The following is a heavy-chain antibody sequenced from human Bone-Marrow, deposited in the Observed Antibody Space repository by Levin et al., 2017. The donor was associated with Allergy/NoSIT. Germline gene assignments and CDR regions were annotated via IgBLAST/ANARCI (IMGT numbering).Heavy chain of an antibody. Sequence: SQTLSLTCTVSGGSISSSSYYWGWIRQPPGKGLEWIGSIYYTGDTYYNPSLKSRVTISVDTSKNQFSLRLSSVTAADTAVYYCVRRYTTRVDYWGQGTLVTVSS. V-gene: IGHV4-39*01. D-gene: IGHD1-14*01. CDR1: GGSISSSSYY. CDR2: IYYTGDT. CDR3: VRRYTTRVDY. J-gene: IGHJ4*02.